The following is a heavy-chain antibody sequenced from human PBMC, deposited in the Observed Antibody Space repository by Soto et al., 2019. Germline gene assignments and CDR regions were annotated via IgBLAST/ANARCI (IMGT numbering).Heavy chain of an antibody. CDR2: ISYDGSNK. Sequence: QEQLVESGGGVVQPGRSLRLTCAGSGFTFSSYGMHWVRQAPGKGLECVAIISYDGSNKYYADSVKGRFTISRDNSKNTLYLQMNSLRAEDTAVYYCAKTTGDYPLYWYFDLWGRGTLVTVSS. D-gene: IGHD4-17*01. V-gene: IGHV3-30*18. J-gene: IGHJ2*01. CDR1: GFTFSSYG. CDR3: AKTTGDYPLYWYFDL.